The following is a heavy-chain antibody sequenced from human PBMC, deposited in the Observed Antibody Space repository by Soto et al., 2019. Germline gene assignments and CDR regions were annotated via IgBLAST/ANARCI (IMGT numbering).Heavy chain of an antibody. Sequence: SETLSLTCTVSGGSVSSGSYYWSWIRQPPGKGLEWIGYIYYSGSTNYNPSLKSRVTISVDTSKNQFSRKLSSVTAADTAVYYCARRRAVDGTRGGAYNWFDPWGQGTLVTVSS. V-gene: IGHV4-61*01. J-gene: IGHJ5*02. CDR3: ARRRAVDGTRGGAYNWFDP. CDR1: GGSVSSGSYY. D-gene: IGHD6-19*01. CDR2: IYYSGST.